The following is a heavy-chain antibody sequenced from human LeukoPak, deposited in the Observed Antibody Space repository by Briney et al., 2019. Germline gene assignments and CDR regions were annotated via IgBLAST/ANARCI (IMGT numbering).Heavy chain of an antibody. CDR3: ARGPVGATPYYYYGMDV. J-gene: IGHJ6*02. Sequence: GGSLRLSCAASGFTFSSYWMHWVRQAPVKGLVWVSRINSDGSSTSYADSVKGRFTISRDNAKNTLYLQMNSLRAEDTAVYYCARGPVGATPYYYYGMDVWGQGTTVTVSS. CDR2: INSDGSST. D-gene: IGHD1-26*01. V-gene: IGHV3-74*01. CDR1: GFTFSSYW.